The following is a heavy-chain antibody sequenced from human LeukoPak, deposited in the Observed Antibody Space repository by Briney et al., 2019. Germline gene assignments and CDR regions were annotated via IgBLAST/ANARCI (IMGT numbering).Heavy chain of an antibody. CDR3: ASSRPVDWAFDI. D-gene: IGHD3/OR15-3a*01. J-gene: IGHJ3*02. V-gene: IGHV4-30-4*01. CDR1: GGSISVGAYY. Sequence: SETLSLTCTVAGGSISVGAYYWSWIRQHPGKGLEWIGYIHYSGSTNYNPSLKSRVTISVDTSKNQFSLKLSSVTAADTAVYYCASSRPVDWAFDIWGQGTMVTVSS. CDR2: IHYSGST.